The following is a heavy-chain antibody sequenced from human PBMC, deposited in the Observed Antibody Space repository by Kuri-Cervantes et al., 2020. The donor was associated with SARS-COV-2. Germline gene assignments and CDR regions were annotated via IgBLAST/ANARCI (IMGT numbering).Heavy chain of an antibody. CDR1: GVTFSSYA. CDR2: ISSNGGST. Sequence: GVSLWRSCAASGVTFSSYAMHWVRQAPGKGLEYVSAISSNGGSTYYADSVKGRFTISRDNSKNTLYLQMNSLRAEDTAVYYCARGPCSYCGGDCPLDYLGQGTLVTVSS. CDR3: ARGPCSYCGGDCPLDY. D-gene: IGHD2-21*02. V-gene: IGHV3-64*04. J-gene: IGHJ4*02.